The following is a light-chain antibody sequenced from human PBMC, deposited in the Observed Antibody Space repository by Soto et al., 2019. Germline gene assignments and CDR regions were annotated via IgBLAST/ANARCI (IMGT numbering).Light chain of an antibody. CDR3: ETWDSYTVI. J-gene: IGLJ2*01. V-gene: IGLV4-60*03. Sequence: QSVLTQSSSASASLGSSVNLTCTLSSGHSSYIIAWHQQQPGKAPRYLMKLEGGESYTKGSGVPDRFSGSTAGADRYVTTSNVPPEDEADYYCETWDSYTVIFGGGTKLTVL. CDR2: LEGGESY. CDR1: SGHSSYI.